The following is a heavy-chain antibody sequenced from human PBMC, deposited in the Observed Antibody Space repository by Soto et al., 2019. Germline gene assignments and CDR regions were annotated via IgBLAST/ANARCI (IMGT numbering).Heavy chain of an antibody. D-gene: IGHD3-9*01. Sequence: QVQLVESGGGVVQPGRSLRLSCVASGFTFSNYVMHWVRQAPGKGLDWVSISWSDGSHKYSSHSLKGRFTISRDNSKNTLYLRMTSLRAEDTAVYYCARDGALTGDLDCWGQSTVVTVSS. CDR3: ARDGALTGDLDC. CDR1: GFTFSNYV. V-gene: IGHV3-33*01. J-gene: IGHJ4*02. CDR2: SWSDGSHK.